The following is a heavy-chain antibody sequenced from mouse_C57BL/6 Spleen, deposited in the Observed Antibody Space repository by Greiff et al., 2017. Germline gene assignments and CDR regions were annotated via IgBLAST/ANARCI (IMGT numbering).Heavy chain of an antibody. V-gene: IGHV1-5*01. CDR1: GYTFTSYW. CDR3: TRGGHYGYGDWFAY. Sequence: EVKLQQSGPVLARPGASVTMSCKTSGYTFTSYWMHWVNQRPGQGLEWIGAIYPGNSDTSYNQKLKGKARLTAVTSASTAYMELSSLTNEDSAVYYCTRGGHYGYGDWFAYWGQGTLVTVSA. J-gene: IGHJ3*01. CDR2: IYPGNSDT. D-gene: IGHD2-2*01.